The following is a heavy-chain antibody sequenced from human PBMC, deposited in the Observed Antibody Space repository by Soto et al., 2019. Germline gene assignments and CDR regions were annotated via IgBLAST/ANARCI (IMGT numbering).Heavy chain of an antibody. Sequence: QVQLVESGGGVVQPGRSLRLSCAASGFTFSSYAMHWVRQAPGKGLEGVAVISYDGSNKYYADSVKGRFTISRDNSKNTVHLQMNSLRAEDTAVYYCARDPLWGTAMVLWYFDLWGRGTLVTVSS. CDR2: ISYDGSNK. CDR1: GFTFSSYA. D-gene: IGHD5-18*01. J-gene: IGHJ2*01. CDR3: ARDPLWGTAMVLWYFDL. V-gene: IGHV3-30-3*01.